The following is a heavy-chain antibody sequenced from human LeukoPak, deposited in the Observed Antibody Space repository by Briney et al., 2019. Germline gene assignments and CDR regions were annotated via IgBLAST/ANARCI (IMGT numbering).Heavy chain of an antibody. Sequence: GGSLRLSCTASGFPFSGNWMPWARQLPGKGLVWVSCISTTGSTTSYADSVKGRFTVSRDNAKNTLYLQVNNLRAEDTAVYYCARGPDSNWSGLDFWGQGTLLTVSS. J-gene: IGHJ4*02. CDR1: GFPFSGNW. CDR2: ISTTGSTT. V-gene: IGHV3-74*01. D-gene: IGHD6-6*01. CDR3: ARGPDSNWSGLDF.